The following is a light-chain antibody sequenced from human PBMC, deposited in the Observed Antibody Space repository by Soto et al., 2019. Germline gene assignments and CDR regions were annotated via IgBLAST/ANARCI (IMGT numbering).Light chain of an antibody. CDR1: SSDVGGYEY. CDR3: TSYTNSIYV. J-gene: IGLJ1*01. CDR2: DVT. Sequence: QSALTQPASVSGSPGQSITISCTGTSSDVGGYEYVSWYQQHPGKAPKLILYDVTTRPSGVSNRFSGSKSGNTASLTISGLQAEDEADYYCTSYTNSIYVFGTGTKVTVL. V-gene: IGLV2-14*01.